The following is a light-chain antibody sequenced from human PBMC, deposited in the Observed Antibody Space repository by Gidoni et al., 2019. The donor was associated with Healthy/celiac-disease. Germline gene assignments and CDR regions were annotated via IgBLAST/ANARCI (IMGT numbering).Light chain of an antibody. CDR2: SNN. CDR1: SSNLGSNT. V-gene: IGLV1-44*01. CDR3: AAWDDSLNGWV. Sequence: QSVLTQPPSASCTPGQRVTISCSGSSSNLGSNTGNWYQHLPGTAPKLLIYSNNKRTSGVPDRFSGSKSGTSASLAISGLQSEDEADYYCAAWDDSLNGWVFGGGTKLTVL. J-gene: IGLJ3*02.